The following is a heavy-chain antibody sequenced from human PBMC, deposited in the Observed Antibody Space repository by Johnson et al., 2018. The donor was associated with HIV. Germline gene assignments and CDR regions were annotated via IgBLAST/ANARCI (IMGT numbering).Heavy chain of an antibody. V-gene: IGHV3-30*04. Sequence: QVQLVESGGGLVQPGGSLRLSCAASGFTFSSYAMHWVRQAPGKGLEWVAVISYDGSNKYYADSVKGRFTISRDNSKNTLYLQMNSLRAEDTAVYYCARAGYYYDSSGIFIPQDAFDIWGQGTMVTVSS. CDR2: ISYDGSNK. CDR1: GFTFSSYA. CDR3: ARAGYYYDSSGIFIPQDAFDI. D-gene: IGHD3-22*01. J-gene: IGHJ3*02.